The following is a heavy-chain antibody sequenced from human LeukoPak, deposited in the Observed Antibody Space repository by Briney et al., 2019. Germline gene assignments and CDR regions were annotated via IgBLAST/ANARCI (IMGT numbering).Heavy chain of an antibody. CDR2: IIPIFGPA. CDR3: ARDRGYCSSTSCYRFHSGSYYFDY. D-gene: IGHD2-2*02. J-gene: IGHJ4*02. V-gene: IGHV1-69*05. Sequence: EASVKDSCKSSGGTFSSYAISWVRQAPGQGLEWMGGIIPIFGPANYAQKFQGRVTITTDESTSTAYMELSSLRSEDTAVYYCARDRGYCSSTSCYRFHSGSYYFDYWGQGTLVTVSS. CDR1: GGTFSSYA.